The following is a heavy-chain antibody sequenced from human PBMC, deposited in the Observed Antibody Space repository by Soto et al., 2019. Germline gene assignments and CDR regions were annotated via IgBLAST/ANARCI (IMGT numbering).Heavy chain of an antibody. CDR2: IGSITSMT. Sequence: EVQMVESGGGLVQPGGSLRLSCVVSGFTFSNYGINWVRQAPGKGLEWVSYIGSITSMTAYADSVKGRFTISRDNANNVLYLQMNRLRDDDTAVYHCARGGGSRPDYWGQGTLVTVSS. D-gene: IGHD3-10*01. CDR1: GFTFSNYG. CDR3: ARGGGSRPDY. V-gene: IGHV3-48*02. J-gene: IGHJ4*02.